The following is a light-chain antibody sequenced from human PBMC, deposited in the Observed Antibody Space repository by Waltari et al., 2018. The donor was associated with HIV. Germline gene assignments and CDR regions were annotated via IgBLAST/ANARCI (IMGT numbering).Light chain of an antibody. Sequence: QSVLTQPPSASGTPGQRVTISCSGRSPNTGSNTVNWYQQLPGTAPKLLIYSNNQRPSGVPDRFSGSKSGTSASLAISGLQSEDEADYYCAAWDDSLNGHVVFGGGTKLTVL. V-gene: IGLV1-44*01. CDR2: SNN. CDR3: AAWDDSLNGHVV. J-gene: IGLJ2*01. CDR1: SPNTGSNT.